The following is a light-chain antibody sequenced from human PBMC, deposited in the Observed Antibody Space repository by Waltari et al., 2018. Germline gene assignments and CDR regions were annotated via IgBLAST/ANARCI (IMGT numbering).Light chain of an antibody. Sequence: QSALTQPASVSGSPGQAITISCTGNRSDIGRYHSASWYQQHPGKAPKLVISEVSNRPSGVSNRFSGSKSGNTASLTISGLQAEDGAHYYCSSYTNSGNVVFGGGTKLTVL. CDR2: EVS. V-gene: IGLV2-14*01. CDR3: SSYTNSGNVV. CDR1: RSDIGRYHS. J-gene: IGLJ2*01.